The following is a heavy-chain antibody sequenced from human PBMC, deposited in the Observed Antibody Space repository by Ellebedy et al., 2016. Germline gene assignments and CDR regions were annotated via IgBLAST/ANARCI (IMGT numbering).Heavy chain of an antibody. V-gene: IGHV3-9*01. CDR1: GFSFGDYA. CDR2: ISWNSGSI. Sequence: SLKIPXAASGFSFGDYAMHWVRQAPGKGLEWVSGISWNSGSIGYADSVKGRFTISRDNAKNSLYLQMNSLRAEDTALYYCARESSGYYYIFQYWGQGTLVTVSS. CDR3: ARESSGYYYIFQY. D-gene: IGHD3-22*01. J-gene: IGHJ4*02.